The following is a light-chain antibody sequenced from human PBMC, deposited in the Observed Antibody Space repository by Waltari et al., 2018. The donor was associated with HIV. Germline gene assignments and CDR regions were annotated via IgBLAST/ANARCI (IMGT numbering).Light chain of an antibody. CDR3: GTWDSSLSSYV. CDR2: ENN. J-gene: IGLJ1*01. CDR1: SSNIGNNY. Sequence: QSVLTQPPTVSAAPGQKVTISCSGSSSNIGNNYGSWYQQLPGTAPKLLIYENNKRPSWVPDRCPGSKSGTSATLGITGLQTGDEADYYCGTWDSSLSSYVFGTGTKVTVL. V-gene: IGLV1-51*02.